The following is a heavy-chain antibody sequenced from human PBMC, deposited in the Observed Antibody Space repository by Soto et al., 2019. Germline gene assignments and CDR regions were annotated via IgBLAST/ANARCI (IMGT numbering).Heavy chain of an antibody. CDR2: INLDGSEK. CDR3: ARDGSTSWYSYDDHGMDV. V-gene: IGHV3-7*05. Sequence: EVQLVESGGGLVQPGGSLRLSCAASGFTFRTYWLSWVRQVPGKGLEWVANINLDGSEKNYVDSVKGRFTISRDNARNSLYLQMSSLRAEDTALYCCARDGSTSWYSYDDHGMDVWGQGTTVTVSS. J-gene: IGHJ6*02. D-gene: IGHD5-18*01. CDR1: GFTFRTYW.